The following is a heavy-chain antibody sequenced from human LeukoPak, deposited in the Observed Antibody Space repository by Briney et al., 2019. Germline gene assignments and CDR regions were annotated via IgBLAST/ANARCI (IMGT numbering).Heavy chain of an antibody. CDR1: GFTVSSNY. V-gene: IGHV3-66*01. Sequence: TGGSLRLSCAASGFTVSSNYMSWVRQAPGKGLEWVSVIYSGGSTYYADSVKGRFTISRDNSKNTLYLQMNSLRAEDTAVYYCARDLRIAAAGGEGDAFDIWGQGTMVTVSS. CDR3: ARDLRIAAAGGEGDAFDI. CDR2: IYSGGST. D-gene: IGHD6-13*01. J-gene: IGHJ3*02.